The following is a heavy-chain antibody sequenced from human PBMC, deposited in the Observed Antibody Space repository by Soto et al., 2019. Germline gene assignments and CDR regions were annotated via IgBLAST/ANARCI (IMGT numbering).Heavy chain of an antibody. Sequence: GGSLRLSCAASGFTFSSYAMHWVRQAPGKGLEYVSAISSNGGSTYYANSVKGRFTISRDNSKNTLYLQMGSLRAEDMAVYYCARHNFWSGYYWSIDYWGQGTLVTVST. CDR3: ARHNFWSGYYWSIDY. V-gene: IGHV3-64*01. CDR2: ISSNGGST. J-gene: IGHJ4*02. CDR1: GFTFSSYA. D-gene: IGHD3-3*01.